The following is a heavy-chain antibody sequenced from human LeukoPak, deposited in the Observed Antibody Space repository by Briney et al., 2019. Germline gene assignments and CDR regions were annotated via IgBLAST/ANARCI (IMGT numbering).Heavy chain of an antibody. V-gene: IGHV3-11*01. CDR2: ISSSGSTI. J-gene: IGHJ1*01. Sequence: GGSLRLSFAASGFTFSDYYMGWIRQAPGKGLEWVSYISSSGSTIYYADSVKGRFTISRDNAKNSLYLQMNSLRAEDTAVYYCARGKVVTRASYYFQHWGQGTLVTVSS. CDR1: GFTFSDYY. CDR3: ARGKVVTRASYYFQH. D-gene: IGHD4-23*01.